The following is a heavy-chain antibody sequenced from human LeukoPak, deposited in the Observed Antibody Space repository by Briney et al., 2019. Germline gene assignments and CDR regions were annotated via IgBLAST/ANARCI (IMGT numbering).Heavy chain of an antibody. CDR3: ARLYYDILTGYYHDAFDI. CDR1: GFSLSTSGVG. D-gene: IGHD3-9*01. V-gene: IGHV2-5*02. CDR2: LYWDDDK. J-gene: IGHJ3*02. Sequence: ESGPTLVKPTQTLTLTCTFSGFSLSTSGVGVGWIRQPPGKALEWLALLYWDDDKRYSPSLKSRLTIAKDTSKNQVVLTMTNMDPVDTATYYCARLYYDILTGYYHDAFDIWGQGTLVTVSS.